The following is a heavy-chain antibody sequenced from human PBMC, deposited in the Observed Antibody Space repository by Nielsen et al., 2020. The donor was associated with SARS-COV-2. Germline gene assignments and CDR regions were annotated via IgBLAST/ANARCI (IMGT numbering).Heavy chain of an antibody. CDR3: ARGGGLSRYYFDF. CDR2: IYTLGPT. V-gene: IGHV3-53*04. J-gene: IGHJ4*02. Sequence: ESPKTPRAVLGFIVSNTFMTWVRQAPGKGLEWVSIIYTLGPTFYADSVKGRFTISRLTSKNTLYLQLNSLTSDDTAVYYCARGGGLSRYYFDFWGRGTQVTVSS. CDR1: GFIVSNTF. D-gene: IGHD6-25*01.